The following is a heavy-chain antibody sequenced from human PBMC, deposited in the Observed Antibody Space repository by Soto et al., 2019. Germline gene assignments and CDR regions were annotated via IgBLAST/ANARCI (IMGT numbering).Heavy chain of an antibody. CDR2: IFYSGST. D-gene: IGHD3-10*02. CDR3: ARVRPTFKLFGRGMDF. CDR1: GGAINNRDYY. V-gene: IGHV4-31*03. Sequence: LSRTCSVSGGAINNRDYYWSWIRQHPGKGLEWIGNIFYSGSTDYNPSLKGRLTRSIDTSKNEFSLKLTSVTAADTAVYYCARVRPTFKLFGRGMDFWCQGPASTVSS. J-gene: IGHJ6*02.